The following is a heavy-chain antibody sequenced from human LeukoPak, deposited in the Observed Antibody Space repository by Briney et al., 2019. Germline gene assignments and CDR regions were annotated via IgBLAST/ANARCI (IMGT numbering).Heavy chain of an antibody. D-gene: IGHD2/OR15-2a*01. CDR2: INSDGGTT. J-gene: IGHJ6*02. CDR1: GFTFSNYW. CDR3: ASLQNVPSYYYYYVMDV. V-gene: IGHV3-74*01. Sequence: GSLRLSCAASGFTFSNYWMHWVRQAPGKGLVWVSRINSDGGTTNYADSVKGRFTISRDNAKNTLFLQMNSLRAEDTAVYYCASLQNVPSYYYYYVMDVWGQGTTVTVSS.